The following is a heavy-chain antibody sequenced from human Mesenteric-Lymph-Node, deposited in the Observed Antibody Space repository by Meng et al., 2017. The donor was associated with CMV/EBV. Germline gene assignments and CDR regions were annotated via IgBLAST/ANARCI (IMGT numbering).Heavy chain of an antibody. D-gene: IGHD3-9*01. V-gene: IGHV4-34*01. CDR3: ARGSSYDILTGYFDY. Sequence: VQLPQWGAVLLKPSETLYVTCAVYGGSFSGYYWNWIRQSPEKGLEWIGEINHSGSTTYNPSFTSRIIISVDTSTNQISLNMSSVTAADTAVYYCARGSSYDILTGYFDYWGQGALVTVSS. CDR1: GGSFSGYY. CDR2: INHSGST. J-gene: IGHJ4*02.